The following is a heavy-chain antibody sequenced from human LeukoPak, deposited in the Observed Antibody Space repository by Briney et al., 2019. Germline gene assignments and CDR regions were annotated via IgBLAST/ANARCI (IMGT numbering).Heavy chain of an antibody. D-gene: IGHD6-19*01. CDR3: ARDGNSSGWYALYYMDV. V-gene: IGHV4-61*02. CDR1: GGSISSGSYY. J-gene: IGHJ6*03. CDR2: IYTSGSI. Sequence: SETLSLTCTVSGGSISSGSYYWSWIRQPAGKGLEWIGRIYTSGSINYNPSLKSRVTISVDTSKNQFSLKLSSVTAADTAVYYCARDGNSSGWYALYYMDVWGKGTTVTVSS.